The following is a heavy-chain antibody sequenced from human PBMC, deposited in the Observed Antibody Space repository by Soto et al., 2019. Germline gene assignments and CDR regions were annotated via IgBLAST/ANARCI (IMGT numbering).Heavy chain of an antibody. CDR1: GFTFSSYW. D-gene: IGHD5-18*01. V-gene: IGHV3-7*01. CDR2: IKQDGSEK. CDR3: ASEGNSYARYYYGMDV. J-gene: IGHJ6*02. Sequence: GGSLRLSCAASGFTFSSYWMSWVRQAPGKGLEWVANIKQDGSEKYYVDSVRGRFTISRDNAKNSLYLQMNSLRAEDTAVYYCASEGNSYARYYYGMDVWGQGTTVTVSS.